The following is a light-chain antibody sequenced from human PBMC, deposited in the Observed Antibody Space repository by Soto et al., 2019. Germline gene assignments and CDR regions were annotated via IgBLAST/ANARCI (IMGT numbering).Light chain of an antibody. V-gene: IGKV1-9*01. J-gene: IGKJ3*01. CDR3: QQSNNYFT. CDR1: QGLNTN. Sequence: IQLTQSPSSLSASVADRVTITCRASQGLNTNLAWYQQKPGKAPNLLIYGASTLQKGVPSRFSGNGSGTVFTLTISSLQPEDLATYYCQQSNNYFTFGPGTKVDIK. CDR2: GAS.